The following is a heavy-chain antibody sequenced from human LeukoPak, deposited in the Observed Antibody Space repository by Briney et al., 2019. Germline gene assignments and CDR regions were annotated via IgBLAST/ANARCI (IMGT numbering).Heavy chain of an antibody. J-gene: IGHJ3*02. V-gene: IGHV3-23*01. CDR3: AKEISSGGWFFAFDI. CDR2: ISGSGGST. D-gene: IGHD6-19*01. Sequence: GGSLRLSCAASGFTFSSYAMSWVRQAPGKGLEWVSGISGSGGSTYYADSGKGGFTTSRDISKNTLYLQMNSLRAAATAVYYCAKEISSGGWFFAFDIWGQGTMVTVSS. CDR1: GFTFSSYA.